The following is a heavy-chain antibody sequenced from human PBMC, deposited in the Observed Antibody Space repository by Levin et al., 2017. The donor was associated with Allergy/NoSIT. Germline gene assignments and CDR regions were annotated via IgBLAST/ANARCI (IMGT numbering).Heavy chain of an antibody. CDR1: GYTFTSYY. Sequence: GESLKISCKASGYTFTSYYMHWVRQAPGQGLEWMGIINPSGGSTSYAQKFQGRVTMTRDTSTSTVYMELSSLRSEDTAVYYCARVSSYGFRRVAYGMDVWGQGTTVTVSS. D-gene: IGHD5-18*01. J-gene: IGHJ6*02. V-gene: IGHV1-46*01. CDR2: INPSGGST. CDR3: ARVSSYGFRRVAYGMDV.